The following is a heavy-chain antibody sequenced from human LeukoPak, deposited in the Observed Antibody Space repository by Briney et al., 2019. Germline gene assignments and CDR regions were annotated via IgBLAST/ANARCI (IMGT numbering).Heavy chain of an antibody. J-gene: IGHJ4*02. CDR2: INPSDEST. Sequence: ASVKVSCKASGYTFTSYSLHWVRQAPGQGLEWMGIINPSDESTTYAQKFRGRVTMTRDTSTNTVYMELTSLRSEDTAMHYCARDSRPQWLATGPVDYWGQGTLVTVSS. V-gene: IGHV1-46*01. CDR3: ARDSRPQWLATGPVDY. D-gene: IGHD6-19*01. CDR1: GYTFTSYS.